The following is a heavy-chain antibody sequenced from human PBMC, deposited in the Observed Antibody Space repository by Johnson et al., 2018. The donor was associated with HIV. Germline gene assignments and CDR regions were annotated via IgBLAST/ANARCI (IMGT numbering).Heavy chain of an antibody. D-gene: IGHD2-15*01. CDR1: GFTFSSYW. J-gene: IGHJ3*01. V-gene: IGHV3-48*04. Sequence: VQLVESGGGVVQPGGSLRLSCAASGFTFSSYWMSWVRQAPGEGLEWVSYIGSSGGPIYYADSVKGRFTISRDNAKNSLYLQMNSLRADDTAVYYCARAKDAAYPYDAFDVWGHGTMVIVSA. CDR3: ARAKDAAYPYDAFDV. CDR2: IGSSGGPI.